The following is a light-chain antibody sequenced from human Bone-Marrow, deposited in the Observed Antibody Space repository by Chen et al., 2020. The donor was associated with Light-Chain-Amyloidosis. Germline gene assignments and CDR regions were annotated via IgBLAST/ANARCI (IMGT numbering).Light chain of an antibody. CDR3: QSADSSGTYEVI. V-gene: IGLV3-25*03. CDR2: RDT. J-gene: IGLJ2*01. CDR1: DLPTKY. Sequence: SYELTQPPSVSVSPGQMARITCSGDDLPTKYAYWYQQKPGQAPVLVIHRDTERPSGISERFSGSSSGTTATLTISGFQAEDEADYHCQSADSSGTYEVIFGGGTKLTVL.